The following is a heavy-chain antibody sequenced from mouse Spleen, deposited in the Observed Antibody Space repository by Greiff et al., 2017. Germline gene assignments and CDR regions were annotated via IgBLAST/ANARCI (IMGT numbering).Heavy chain of an antibody. CDR1: GFTFSSYA. J-gene: IGHJ3*01. CDR3: ARPAYYGNYEGFAY. CDR2: ISSGGSYT. Sequence: EVQLVESGGGLVKPGGSLKLSCAASGFTFSSYAMSWVRQTPGKRLEWVATISSGGSYTYYPDSVKGRFTISRDNAKNTLYLQMSSLRSEDTAMYYCARPAYYGNYEGFAYWGQGTLVTVSA. V-gene: IGHV5-9-3*01. D-gene: IGHD2-10*01.